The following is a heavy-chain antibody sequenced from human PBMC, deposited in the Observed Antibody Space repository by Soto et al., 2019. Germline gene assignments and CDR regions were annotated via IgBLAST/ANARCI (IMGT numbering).Heavy chain of an antibody. V-gene: IGHV4-34*01. Sequence: QVQLQQWGAGLLKPSETLSLTCAVYGGSFSGYYWSWIRQPPGKGLEWIGEINHSGSTNYNPSLKSRVTISVDTSKNQFSLKLSSVTAADTAVYYCARAPEETVLLWFGEVHYYGMDVWGQGTTVTVSS. J-gene: IGHJ6*02. CDR3: ARAPEETVLLWFGEVHYYGMDV. CDR2: INHSGST. CDR1: GGSFSGYY. D-gene: IGHD3-10*01.